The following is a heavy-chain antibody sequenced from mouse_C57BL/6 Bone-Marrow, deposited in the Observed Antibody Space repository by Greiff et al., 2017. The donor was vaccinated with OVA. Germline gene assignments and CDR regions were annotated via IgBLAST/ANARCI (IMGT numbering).Heavy chain of an antibody. V-gene: IGHV1-82*01. D-gene: IGHD2-1*01. CDR1: GYAFSSSW. J-gene: IGHJ3*01. CDR3: ARLGNYSAWFAY. CDR2: IYPGDGDT. Sequence: QVQLQQSGPELVKPGASVKISCKASGYAFSSSWMNWVKQRPGKGLEWIGRIYPGDGDTNYNGKFKGKATLTADKSSSTAYMQLSSLTSEDSAVYFCARLGNYSAWFAYWGQGTLVTVSA.